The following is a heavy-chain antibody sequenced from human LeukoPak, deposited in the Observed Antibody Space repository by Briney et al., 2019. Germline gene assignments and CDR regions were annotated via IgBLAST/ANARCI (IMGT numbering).Heavy chain of an antibody. V-gene: IGHV4-39*01. D-gene: IGHD3-3*01. Sequence: SETLSLTCTVSGGSLSSSSYYWGWIRQPPGKGLEWIGSIYYSGSTYYNPSLKSRVTISVDTSKNQFSLKLSSVTAADTAVYYCARLLGDGVGYNWFDPWGQGTLVTVSS. CDR3: ARLLGDGVGYNWFDP. CDR2: IYYSGST. J-gene: IGHJ5*02. CDR1: GGSLSSSSYY.